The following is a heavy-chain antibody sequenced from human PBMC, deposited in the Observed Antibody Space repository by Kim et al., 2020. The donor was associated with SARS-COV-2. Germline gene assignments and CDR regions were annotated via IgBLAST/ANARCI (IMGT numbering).Heavy chain of an antibody. CDR1: GGSISSSSYY. CDR2: IFYSGST. V-gene: IGHV4-39*01. D-gene: IGHD4-4*01. CDR3: ARPRAGPTDRYYFDY. J-gene: IGHJ4*02. Sequence: SETLSLTCTVSGGSISSSSYYWGWIRQPPGKGLEWIGSIFYSGSTYYNPSLKSRVTISVDTSKNQFSLRLSSVTAADTAVYYCARPRAGPTDRYYFDYWGQGTLVTVSS.